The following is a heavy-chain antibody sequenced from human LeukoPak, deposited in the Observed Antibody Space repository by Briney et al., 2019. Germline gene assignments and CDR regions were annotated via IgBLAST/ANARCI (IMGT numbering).Heavy chain of an antibody. Sequence: GGSLRLSCAASGFTFSSYEMNWVRQAPGKGLEWVSYISSSGSTIYYADSVKGRFTISRDNAKNSLYLQMNSLRAEDTAVYYCARVYGSYGDYDLDYWGQGTLVTVSS. J-gene: IGHJ4*02. V-gene: IGHV3-48*03. CDR3: ARVYGSYGDYDLDY. CDR1: GFTFSSYE. CDR2: ISSSGSTI. D-gene: IGHD4-17*01.